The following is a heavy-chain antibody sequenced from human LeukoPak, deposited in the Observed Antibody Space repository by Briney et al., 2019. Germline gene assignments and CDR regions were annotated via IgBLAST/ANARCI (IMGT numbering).Heavy chain of an antibody. CDR1: GFTVSSNY. V-gene: IGHV3-53*01. CDR3: ARAVGTAMVTGFDY. J-gene: IGHJ4*02. CDR2: IYSGGST. Sequence: QRLSSAASGFTVSSNYMCWGRQAPGKGVEWVSVIYSGGSTYYADYVKGRFTISRDNSKNTLYLQMNSLRAEDTAVYYCARAVGTAMVTGFDYWGEGTLVTVSS. D-gene: IGHD5-18*01.